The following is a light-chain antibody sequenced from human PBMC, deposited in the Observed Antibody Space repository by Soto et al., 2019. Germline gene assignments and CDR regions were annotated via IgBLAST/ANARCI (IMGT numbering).Light chain of an antibody. V-gene: IGKV3-20*01. CDR3: HQYGSSPQT. Sequence: EIVMTQSPATLSASPGERATLSCRASQSVSSNLAWYQQKPGQAPRLLIYGASSRATGIPDRFTGSGSGTDFTLTISRLEPEDFAVFYCHQYGSSPQTFGQGTKVDIK. J-gene: IGKJ1*01. CDR1: QSVSSN. CDR2: GAS.